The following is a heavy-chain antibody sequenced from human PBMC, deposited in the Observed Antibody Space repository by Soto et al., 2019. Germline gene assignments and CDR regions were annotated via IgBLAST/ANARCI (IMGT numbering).Heavy chain of an antibody. V-gene: IGHV6-1*01. CDR3: ARGGVAVAGRKYGMDV. CDR2: TYYRSKWYN. CDR1: GDIVSSNSAA. D-gene: IGHD6-19*01. J-gene: IGHJ6*02. Sequence: SQTLSLTCAISGDIVSSNSAAWNWISHSPSRGLDCLGRTYYRSKWYNDYVVSVKSGITLNPDTPTNQCSLQLNSVTPEDTAVYYCARGGVAVAGRKYGMDVWGQGTTVTVSS.